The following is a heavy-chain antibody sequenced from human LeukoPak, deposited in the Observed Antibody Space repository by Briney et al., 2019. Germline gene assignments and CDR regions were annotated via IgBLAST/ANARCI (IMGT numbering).Heavy chain of an antibody. V-gene: IGHV3-13*04. CDR2: IGTGGDT. CDR3: ARGGIRRRGLDVFDI. CDR1: GFSSSSYD. D-gene: IGHD2/OR15-2a*01. Sequence: PGGSLRLSCAASGFSSSSYDMYCVRQVAGKGLEWVSGIGTGGDTHYAASVRDRFTISRENAKNSFCLQMNSLRVGDTATYYCARGGIRRRGLDVFDIWGQGTAVTVSS. J-gene: IGHJ3*02.